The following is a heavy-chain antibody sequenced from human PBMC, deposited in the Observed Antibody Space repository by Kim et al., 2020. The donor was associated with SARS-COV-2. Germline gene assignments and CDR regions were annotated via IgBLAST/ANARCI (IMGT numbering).Heavy chain of an antibody. Sequence: GGSLRLSCAASGFTVSSNYMSWVRQAPGKGLEWVSIIYSADNTYYTDSVKGRFTVSRDNSKNTVYLQINSLRVEDTAIYYCASARSGSFSLQTHFDYWG. CDR1: GFTVSSNY. V-gene: IGHV3-53*01. J-gene: IGHJ4*01. CDR3: ASARSGSFSLQTHFDY. D-gene: IGHD2-15*01. CDR2: IYSADNT.